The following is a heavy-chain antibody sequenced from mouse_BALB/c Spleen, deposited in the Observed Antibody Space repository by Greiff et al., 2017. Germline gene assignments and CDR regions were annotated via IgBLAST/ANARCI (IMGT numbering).Heavy chain of an antibody. CDR2: ISSGSSTI. CDR1: GFTFSSFG. Sequence: EVQGVESGGGLVQPGGSRKLSCAASGFTFSSFGMHWVRQAPEKGLEWVAYISSGSSTIYYADTVKGRFTISRDNPKNTLFLQMTSLRSEDTAMYYCARHQWGFAYWGQGTLVTVSA. V-gene: IGHV5-17*02. J-gene: IGHJ3*01. CDR3: ARHQWGFAY.